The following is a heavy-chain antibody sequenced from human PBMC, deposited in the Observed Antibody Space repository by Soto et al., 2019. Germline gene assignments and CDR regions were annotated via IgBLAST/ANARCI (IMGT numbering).Heavy chain of an antibody. CDR3: AADRTLRYFDWLSQNLYYYSGMDV. CDR2: IVVGSGNT. J-gene: IGHJ6*02. CDR1: GFTFTSSA. D-gene: IGHD3-9*01. V-gene: IGHV1-58*01. Sequence: QMQLVQSGPEVKKPGTSVKVSCKASGFTFTSSAVQWVRQARGQRLEWIGWIVVGSGNTNYAQKFQERVTITRDMSTSTAYMELSSLRSEDTAVYYCAADRTLRYFDWLSQNLYYYSGMDVWGQGTTVTVSS.